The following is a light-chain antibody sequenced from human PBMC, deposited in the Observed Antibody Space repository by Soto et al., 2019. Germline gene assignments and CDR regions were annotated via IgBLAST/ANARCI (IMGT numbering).Light chain of an antibody. J-gene: IGKJ3*01. CDR3: LQSNSFPLT. Sequence: DIQMTQSPSSVSASVGDSVTITCRASQDISGWLAWYQQKPGKAPKLLIFGASTLQRGVPSRFSGSGSVTDFTLTISGLQPEDFAIYYCLQSNSFPLTFGPGTRVDIK. V-gene: IGKV1D-12*01. CDR1: QDISGW. CDR2: GAS.